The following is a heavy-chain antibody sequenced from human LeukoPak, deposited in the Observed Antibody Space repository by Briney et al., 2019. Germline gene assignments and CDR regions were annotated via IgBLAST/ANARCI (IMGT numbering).Heavy chain of an antibody. CDR1: GGSISSSNW. J-gene: IGHJ2*01. V-gene: IGHV4-4*02. Sequence: SGTLSLTCAVSGGSISSSNWWSWVRQPPGKGLEWIGEIYHSGSTNYNPSLKSRVTISVDKSKNQFSLKLSSVTAADTAVYYCARDLKLAAAGTGNVKDLGWYFDLWGRGTLVTVSS. CDR2: IYHSGST. CDR3: ARDLKLAAAGTGNVKDLGWYFDL. D-gene: IGHD6-13*01.